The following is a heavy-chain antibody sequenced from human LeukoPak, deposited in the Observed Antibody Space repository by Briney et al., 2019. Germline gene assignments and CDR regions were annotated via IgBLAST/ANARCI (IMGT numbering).Heavy chain of an antibody. V-gene: IGHV3-21*01. CDR2: ISSGSSYI. D-gene: IGHD5-18*01. CDR1: GFTFSSYT. CDR3: ARDRSRGLLEAFDI. Sequence: GGSLRLSCAASGFTFSSYTMTWVRQAPGKGLEWDSSISSGSSYIYYADSVKGRFTISRDNAKNSLYLQMNSPRAEDTAVYYCARDRSRGLLEAFDIWGQGTMVTVSS. J-gene: IGHJ3*02.